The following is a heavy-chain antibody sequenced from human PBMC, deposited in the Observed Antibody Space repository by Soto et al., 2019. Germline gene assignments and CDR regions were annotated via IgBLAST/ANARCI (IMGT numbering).Heavy chain of an antibody. CDR2: IRAKGFSATT. V-gene: IGHV3-49*03. J-gene: IGHJ6*03. CDR1: GFIFGDYA. Sequence: EVQLVESGGGLVQPGRSLTLSCAGSGFIFGDYALAWFRQSPEKGLEWVAFIRAKGFSATTEYAASVEGRFTISRGDRKSIGCPPINGLQAADTSVEYWVGEAGPTSRLRGDVDGWGRGTTVTVSS. CDR3: VGEAGPTSRLRGDVDG. D-gene: IGHD3-10*01.